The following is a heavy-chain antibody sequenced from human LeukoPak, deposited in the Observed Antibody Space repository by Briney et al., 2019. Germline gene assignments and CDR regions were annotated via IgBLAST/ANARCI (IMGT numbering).Heavy chain of an antibody. CDR3: VRDRWPGLGDF. D-gene: IGHD6-19*01. CDR2: VYSGGLT. CDR1: GLIVSENY. Sequence: GGSLRLSCAASGLIVSENYMSWVRQAPGKGLEWVSTVYSGGLTFYADPVKGRFTISRDNSKNTLYLQMSSLRAEDTAVYYCVRDRWPGLGDFWGQGTTVTVSS. J-gene: IGHJ6*02. V-gene: IGHV3-66*01.